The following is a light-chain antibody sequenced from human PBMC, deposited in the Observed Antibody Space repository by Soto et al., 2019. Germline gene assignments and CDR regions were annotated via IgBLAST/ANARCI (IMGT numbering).Light chain of an antibody. J-gene: IGKJ4*01. CDR3: QQYDAWPLT. CDR1: QNIHNH. CDR2: DAI. V-gene: IGKV3-15*01. Sequence: EKLRSQSPATLSVAPGEGVTLSFRASQNIHNHMSWFLQKPGQTPRLLIYDAIIRAADVPARFSGSWSGTEFTLTINSLQSEDFAVYYCQQYDAWPLTFGGGTKVDIK.